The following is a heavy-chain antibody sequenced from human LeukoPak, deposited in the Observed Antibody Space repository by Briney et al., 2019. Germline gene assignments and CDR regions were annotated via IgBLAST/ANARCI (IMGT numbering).Heavy chain of an antibody. CDR3: PRPSPVTGHPHFQH. J-gene: IGHJ1*01. Sequence: GGSLRLSCAASGFTFSTYWMSWVRQAPGKGLEWVANIKEDGSEKYSVDSAKGRFTISRDNAKNSLYLQVTNQRDKETAVCYCPRPSPVTGHPHFQHWAQGTLDPVSS. V-gene: IGHV3-7*01. CDR2: IKEDGSEK. CDR1: GFTFSTYW. D-gene: IGHD4-11*01.